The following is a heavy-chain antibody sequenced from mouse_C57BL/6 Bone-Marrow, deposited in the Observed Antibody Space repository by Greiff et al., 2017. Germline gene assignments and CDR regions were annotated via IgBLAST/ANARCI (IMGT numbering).Heavy chain of an antibody. D-gene: IGHD2-2*01. CDR2: ISDGGSYT. Sequence: EVKLQESGGGLVKPGGSLKLSCAASGFTFSSYAMSWVRQTPEKRLEWVATISDGGSYTYYPDNVKGRFTISRDNAKNNLYLQMSHLKSEDTAMYYCARAVYGYDDWRGYYAMDYWGQGTSVTVSS. V-gene: IGHV5-4*03. J-gene: IGHJ4*01. CDR3: ARAVYGYDDWRGYYAMDY. CDR1: GFTFSSYA.